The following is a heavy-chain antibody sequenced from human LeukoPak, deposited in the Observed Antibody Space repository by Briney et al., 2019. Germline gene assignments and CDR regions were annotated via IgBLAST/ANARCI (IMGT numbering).Heavy chain of an antibody. Sequence: TGGSLRLSCAVSGFSLSDYYMNWVRQAPGKGLEWISYVTNTGRSTNYADSVKGRFTISRDNAKNSVSLQLSSLTAEDTAVYYCARGRRGSYYTFQVWGQGTLVSVSS. CDR3: ARGRRGSYYTFQV. V-gene: IGHV3-11*01. CDR1: GFSLSDYY. D-gene: IGHD3-16*01. CDR2: VTNTGRST. J-gene: IGHJ4*02.